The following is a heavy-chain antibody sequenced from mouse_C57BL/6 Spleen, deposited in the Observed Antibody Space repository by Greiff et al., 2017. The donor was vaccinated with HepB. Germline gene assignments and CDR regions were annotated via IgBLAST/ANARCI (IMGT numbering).Heavy chain of an antibody. V-gene: IGHV5-9*01. D-gene: IGHD2-2*01. J-gene: IGHJ3*01. CDR2: ISGGGGNT. CDR3: ASHYGYEADWFAY. CDR1: GFTFSSYT. Sequence: EVHLVESGGGLVKPGGSLKLSCAASGFTFSSYTMSWVRQNPEKRLEWVATISGGGGNTYYPDSVKGRFTISRDNARNTLYLQMSSLRSEDTALYYCASHYGYEADWFAYWGQGTRVTVCA.